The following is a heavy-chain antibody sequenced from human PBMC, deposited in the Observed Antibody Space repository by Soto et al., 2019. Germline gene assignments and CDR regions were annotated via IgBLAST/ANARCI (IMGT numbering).Heavy chain of an antibody. CDR2: ISAYNGNT. D-gene: IGHD6-13*01. V-gene: IGHV1-18*01. Sequence: QVQLVQSGAEVKKPGASVKVSCKPSGYTFTSYGISWVRQAPGQGLEWMGWISAYNGNTNYAQKPQGRVTMSTDTSTSTAYMELRSLRSDDTAVYYCARIHLAAAGVNWFDPWGQGTLVTVSS. CDR1: GYTFTSYG. CDR3: ARIHLAAAGVNWFDP. J-gene: IGHJ5*02.